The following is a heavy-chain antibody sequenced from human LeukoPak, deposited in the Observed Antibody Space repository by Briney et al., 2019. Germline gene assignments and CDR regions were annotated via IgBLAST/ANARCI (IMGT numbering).Heavy chain of an antibody. J-gene: IGHJ5*02. CDR1: GYTFTGYY. Sequence: ASVKVSCKASGYTFTGYYMHWVRQAPGQGLEWMGWINPNSGGTNYAQKFQGRVTMTRDTSISTACMELSRLRSDDTAVYYCAREGIAAEPNWFDPWGQGTLVTVSS. CDR2: INPNSGGT. D-gene: IGHD6-13*01. CDR3: AREGIAAEPNWFDP. V-gene: IGHV1-2*02.